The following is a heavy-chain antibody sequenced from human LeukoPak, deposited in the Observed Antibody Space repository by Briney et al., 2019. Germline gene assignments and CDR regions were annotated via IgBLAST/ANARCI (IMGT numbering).Heavy chain of an antibody. CDR2: VDYSGGT. Sequence: PSETLSLTCTVSGASISNPDYYWGWTRQPPGKGLEWIGSVDYSGGTYYNPSLNGRVTIAVDTSSDQVSLNLNSVTAADTAVYYCARRSNKGPYSYITNDYWGQGTLVTVSS. D-gene: IGHD5-18*01. CDR1: GASISNPDYY. J-gene: IGHJ4*02. V-gene: IGHV4-39*01. CDR3: ARRSNKGPYSYITNDY.